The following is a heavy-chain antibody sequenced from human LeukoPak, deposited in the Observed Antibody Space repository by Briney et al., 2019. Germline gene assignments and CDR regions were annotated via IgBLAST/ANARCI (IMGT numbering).Heavy chain of an antibody. CDR3: ARLFGITMIRGAFDI. D-gene: IGHD3-22*01. J-gene: IGHJ3*02. CDR2: IYPGDSDT. Sequence: GESLKISCKGSGYRFTSYWISWVRQMPGKGLEWMGIIYPGDSDTRYSPSFQGQVTISADKSISTAYLQWSSLKASDTAMYYCARLFGITMIRGAFDIWGQGTMVTVSS. V-gene: IGHV5-51*01. CDR1: GYRFTSYW.